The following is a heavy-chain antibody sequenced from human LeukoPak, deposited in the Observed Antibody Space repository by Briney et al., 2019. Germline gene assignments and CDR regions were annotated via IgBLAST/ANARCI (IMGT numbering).Heavy chain of an antibody. CDR2: IYSGGST. J-gene: IGHJ4*02. CDR3: TRGMLRQLPDY. D-gene: IGHD6-6*01. CDR1: EFSVRNNY. Sequence: PGWSLRLSCAASEFSVRNNYMTWLRQPPAKELAWVSLIYSGGSTYYADSVTGRFTISRDNSKNTLYLQMNSLRVEDTAIYYCTRGMLRQLPDYWGQGMLVTVSS. V-gene: IGHV3-66*01.